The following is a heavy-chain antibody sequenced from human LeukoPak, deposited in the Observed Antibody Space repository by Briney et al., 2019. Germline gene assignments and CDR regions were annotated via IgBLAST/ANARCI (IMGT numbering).Heavy chain of an antibody. CDR1: GFTFSGYA. J-gene: IGHJ6*02. D-gene: IGHD3-10*01. CDR2: ISSNGGST. Sequence: GGSLRLSCVVSGFTFSGYAMHWVRQAPGKGLEYVSAISSNGGSTYYATSVKGRSTISRDTSKNTLYLQMGSLRVEDMAVYYCASGGIEVRGVITVVLGMAVWGQGTTVTVSS. V-gene: IGHV3-64*01. CDR3: ASGGIEVRGVITVVLGMAV.